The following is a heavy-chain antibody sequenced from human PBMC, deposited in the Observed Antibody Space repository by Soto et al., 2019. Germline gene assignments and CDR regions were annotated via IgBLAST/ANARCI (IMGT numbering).Heavy chain of an antibody. CDR3: ARMNADSGSHYYAMDV. D-gene: IGHD4-17*01. CDR1: GFSLSNGRMG. CDR2: VFSDAER. J-gene: IGHJ6*02. Sequence: QVTLKESGPVLVKPTETLTLTCTISGFSLSNGRMGVSWIRQPPGRALEWLAHVFSDAERSYSTSMQSRLTMSQDTSGTQVVLTMTNMDPQDTGTYFCARMNADSGSHYYAMDVWGPGTPVTVSS. V-gene: IGHV2-26*03.